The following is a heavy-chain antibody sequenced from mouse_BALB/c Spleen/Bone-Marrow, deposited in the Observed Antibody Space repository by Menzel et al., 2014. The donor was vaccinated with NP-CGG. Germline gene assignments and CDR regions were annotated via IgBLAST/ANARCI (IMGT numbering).Heavy chain of an antibody. CDR1: GFSFNSYG. Sequence: EVHLVESGGGLVKSGGSLKLSCAASGFSFNSYGMSWVRQTPEKRLEWVATISGGGSYTFYPDSVKGRFTISRDNAKNNLYLQLSRLRSEDTALYCCARHAYYDQTEVSFVYWGQGTLVTVSA. CDR2: ISGGGSYT. V-gene: IGHV5-9-2*01. J-gene: IGHJ3*01. CDR3: ARHAYYDQTEVSFVY. D-gene: IGHD2-4*01.